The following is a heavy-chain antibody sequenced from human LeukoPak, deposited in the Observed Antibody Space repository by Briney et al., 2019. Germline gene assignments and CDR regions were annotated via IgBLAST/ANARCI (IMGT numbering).Heavy chain of an antibody. CDR1: GGSISSGGYY. Sequence: PSETLSLTCTVSGGSISSGGYYWSWIRQHPGKGLEWIGYIYYSGSTYYNPSLKSRVTISVDTSKNQFSLKLSSVTAADTAVHYCARARWNDRGSQVDYWGQGTLVTVSS. CDR3: ARARWNDRGSQVDY. CDR2: IYYSGST. D-gene: IGHD1-1*01. V-gene: IGHV4-31*03. J-gene: IGHJ4*02.